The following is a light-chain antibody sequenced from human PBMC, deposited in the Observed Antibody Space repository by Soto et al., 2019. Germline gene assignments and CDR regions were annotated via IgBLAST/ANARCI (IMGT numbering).Light chain of an antibody. Sequence: QSVLTQPPSASGSPGQSVTISCTGTSSDVGGYNFVSWYQQHPGKAPKLMIYGVSERPSGVPDRFSGSKSGNTASLTVSGLQAEDEADYSCSSYAGSNIVVFGGGNKLTVL. CDR3: SSYAGSNIVV. J-gene: IGLJ2*01. CDR1: SSDVGGYNF. V-gene: IGLV2-8*01. CDR2: GVS.